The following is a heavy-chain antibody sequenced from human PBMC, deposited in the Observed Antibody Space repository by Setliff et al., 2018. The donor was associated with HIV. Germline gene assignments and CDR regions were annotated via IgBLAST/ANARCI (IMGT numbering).Heavy chain of an antibody. CDR1: GHTFTNVD. V-gene: IGHV1-8*01. CDR3: ARGKGVGGVVITGGLDV. Sequence: ASVKVSCKASGHTFTNVDIHWLRRATGQGLEWMGWMNPNTGVSGYALKFQARVTMTRDTSISTAYMELSSLTSEATAVYYWARGKGVGGVVITGGLDVWGKGTTVTVS. CDR2: MNPNTGVS. D-gene: IGHD3-10*01. J-gene: IGHJ6*03.